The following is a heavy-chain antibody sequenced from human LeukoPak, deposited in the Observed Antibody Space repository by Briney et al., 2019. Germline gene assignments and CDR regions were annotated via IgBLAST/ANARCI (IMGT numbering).Heavy chain of an antibody. CDR2: INHSGST. Sequence: SETLSLTCAVYGGSFSGYYWSWIRQPPGKGLEWIGEINHSGSTNYNPSLKSRVTISVDTSKNQFSLKLSSVTAADTAVYYCARKGGCSSTICYEDTNFDYWGQGTLVTVSS. CDR1: GGSFSGYY. V-gene: IGHV4-34*01. J-gene: IGHJ4*02. D-gene: IGHD2-2*01. CDR3: ARKGGCSSTICYEDTNFDY.